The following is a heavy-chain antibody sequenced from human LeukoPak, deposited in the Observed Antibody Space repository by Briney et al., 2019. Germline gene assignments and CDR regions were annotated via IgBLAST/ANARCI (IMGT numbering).Heavy chain of an antibody. J-gene: IGHJ6*04. Sequence: SQTLSLTCAVSGGSISSGGYSWSWIRQPPGKGLEWIGYIYHSGSTYYSPSLKSRVTISVDRSKNQFSLKLSCVTAADTAVYYCARGSRGSGHYGMDVWGKGTTVTVSS. CDR2: IYHSGST. D-gene: IGHD3-10*01. CDR1: GGSISSGGYS. CDR3: ARGSRGSGHYGMDV. V-gene: IGHV4-30-2*01.